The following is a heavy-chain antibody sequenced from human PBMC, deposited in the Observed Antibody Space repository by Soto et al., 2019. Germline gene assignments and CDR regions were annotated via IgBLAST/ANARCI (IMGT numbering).Heavy chain of an antibody. CDR1: GGFISSYY. Sequence: PSETLSLTCTVSGGFISSYYWSWIRQPPGKGLEWIGYIYYSGSTNYNPSLKSRVTISVDTFKNQFSLKLSSVTAADTAVYYCASSPRGYCSGGSCPLYALDIWGQGTMVTVSS. CDR2: IYYSGST. D-gene: IGHD2-15*01. CDR3: ASSPRGYCSGGSCPLYALDI. V-gene: IGHV4-59*01. J-gene: IGHJ3*02.